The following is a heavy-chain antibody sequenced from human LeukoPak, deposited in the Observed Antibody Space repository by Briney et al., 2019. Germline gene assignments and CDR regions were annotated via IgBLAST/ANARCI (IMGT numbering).Heavy chain of an antibody. CDR2: TYYRSKWYN. J-gene: IGHJ4*02. Sequence: SQTLSLTCALSGDSFSSNSAAWNWLRQSPSRGLEWLGRTYYRSKWYNEYAVSVKSRITINPDTSKNQFSLQLNSVTPEDTAVYYCARDRASIVDYWGQGTLVTVSS. CDR1: GDSFSSNSAA. V-gene: IGHV6-1*01. D-gene: IGHD1-26*01. CDR3: ARDRASIVDY.